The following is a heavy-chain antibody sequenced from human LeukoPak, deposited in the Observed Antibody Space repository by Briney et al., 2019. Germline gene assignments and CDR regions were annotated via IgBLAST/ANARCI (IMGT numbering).Heavy chain of an antibody. D-gene: IGHD1-26*01. CDR1: GFTFSSYW. CDR3: AKDGRYYPGDYFDY. Sequence: GGSLRLSCAASGFTFSSYWMSWVRQAPGKGLEWVANIKQDGSEKYYVDSVKGRFTISGDNAKNSLYLQMNSLRAEDTAVYYCAKDGRYYPGDYFDYWGQGTLVTVSS. CDR2: IKQDGSEK. J-gene: IGHJ4*02. V-gene: IGHV3-7*03.